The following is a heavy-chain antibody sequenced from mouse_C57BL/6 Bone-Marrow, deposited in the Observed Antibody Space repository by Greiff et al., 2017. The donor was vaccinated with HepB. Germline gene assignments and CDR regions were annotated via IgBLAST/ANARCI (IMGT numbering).Heavy chain of an antibody. CDR1: GYTFTSYG. CDR3: ARSLHYYGSSSYWYFDV. Sequence: VQLQQSGAELARPGASVKLSCKASGYTFTSYGISWVKQRTGQGLEWIGEIYPRSGNTYYNEKFKGKATLTADKSSSTAYMGLRSLTSEDSAVYFCARSLHYYGSSSYWYFDVWGTGTTVTVSS. CDR2: IYPRSGNT. J-gene: IGHJ1*03. D-gene: IGHD1-1*01. V-gene: IGHV1-81*01.